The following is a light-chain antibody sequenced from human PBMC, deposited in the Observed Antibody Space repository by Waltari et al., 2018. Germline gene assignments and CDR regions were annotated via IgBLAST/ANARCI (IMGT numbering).Light chain of an antibody. Sequence: EIVLTQSPGTLSLSPGDTATLSCRASHSINEYLAWYQQKPAQAPRLLIYNASKGATGIPARFSGSGSGTDFTLTISSLEPEDSAVYYCQQRSNWPPITFGQGTRLEIK. V-gene: IGKV3-11*01. CDR3: QQRSNWPPIT. CDR2: NAS. CDR1: HSINEY. J-gene: IGKJ5*01.